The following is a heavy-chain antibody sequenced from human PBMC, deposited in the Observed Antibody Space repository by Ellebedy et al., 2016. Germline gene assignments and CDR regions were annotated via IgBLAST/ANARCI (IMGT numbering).Heavy chain of an antibody. Sequence: SQTLSLTXXISGDSVSSNSAAWNWIRQSPSRGLEWLGRTYYRSKWYNDYAVSVKSRITINPDTSKNQFSLQLNSVTPEDTAVYYCAREVEMATIGAFDIWGQGTMVTVSS. D-gene: IGHD5-24*01. CDR1: GDSVSSNSAA. V-gene: IGHV6-1*01. CDR2: TYYRSKWYN. CDR3: AREVEMATIGAFDI. J-gene: IGHJ3*02.